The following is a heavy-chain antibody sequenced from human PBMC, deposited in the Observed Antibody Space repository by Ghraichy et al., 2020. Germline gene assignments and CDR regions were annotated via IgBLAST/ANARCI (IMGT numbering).Heavy chain of an antibody. Sequence: SETLSLTCTVSGGSVSSGSYYWSWIRQPPGKGLEWIGYIYYSGSTNYNPSLKSRVTISVDTSKNQFSLKLSSVTAADTAVYYCARVPKTIVGATKVYYFDYWGQGTLVTVSS. D-gene: IGHD1-26*01. J-gene: IGHJ4*02. CDR2: IYYSGST. CDR3: ARVPKTIVGATKVYYFDY. V-gene: IGHV4-61*01. CDR1: GGSVSSGSYY.